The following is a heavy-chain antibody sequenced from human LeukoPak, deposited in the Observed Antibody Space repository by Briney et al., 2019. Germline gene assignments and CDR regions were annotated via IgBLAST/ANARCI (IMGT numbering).Heavy chain of an antibody. D-gene: IGHD2-21*01. Sequence: GGSLRPSCAASGFTLSSYWMTWVRQAPGKGLEWVANIKQDGSEKYYVDSVKGRFTISRDNAKNSLFLQMNSLRAGDTAIYYCARDDSGLIPFDYWGQGTLVTVSS. CDR3: ARDDSGLIPFDY. V-gene: IGHV3-7*04. J-gene: IGHJ4*02. CDR2: IKQDGSEK. CDR1: GFTLSSYW.